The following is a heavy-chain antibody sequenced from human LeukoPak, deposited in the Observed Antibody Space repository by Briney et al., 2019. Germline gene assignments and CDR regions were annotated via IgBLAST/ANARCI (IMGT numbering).Heavy chain of an antibody. CDR1: GFTISSYW. J-gene: IGHJ4*02. CDR2: IKQDGSEK. CDR3: VRALGYSSGCGGY. D-gene: IGHD6-19*01. Sequence: PGGSLRLSCKGSGFTISSYWMSWVRQAPGKGLEWVANIKQDGSEKYYVDSVKGRFITSRDNAKNSQYLQMNSLRAEDTAVYYCVRALGYSSGCGGYWGQGTLVTVSP. V-gene: IGHV3-7*01.